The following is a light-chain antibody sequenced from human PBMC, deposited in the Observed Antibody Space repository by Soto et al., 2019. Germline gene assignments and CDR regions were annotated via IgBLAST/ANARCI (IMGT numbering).Light chain of an antibody. CDR3: QQRSDWPGPT. J-gene: IGKJ5*01. V-gene: IGKV3-11*01. CDR2: DVS. CDR1: QSVSSN. Sequence: EIVMAQSPATLSVSPGERATLSCRASQSVSSNLAWYQQKPGQAPRLLIYDVSNRAAGIPARFSGSGSGTDFTLTISSLEPEDFAVYYCQQRSDWPGPTFGQGTRLEIK.